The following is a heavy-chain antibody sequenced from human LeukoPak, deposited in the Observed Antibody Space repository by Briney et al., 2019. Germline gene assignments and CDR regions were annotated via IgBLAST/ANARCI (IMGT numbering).Heavy chain of an antibody. CDR2: INHSGST. Sequence: SETLSLTCAVYGGSFSGYYWSWIRQPPGKGLEWIGEINHSGSTNYNPSLKSRVTISVDTSKNQFSLKLSSVTAADTAVYYCARGSRHYYGSGSYHWFDPWGQGTLVTVSS. V-gene: IGHV4-34*01. D-gene: IGHD3-10*01. J-gene: IGHJ5*02. CDR3: ARGSRHYYGSGSYHWFDP. CDR1: GGSFSGYY.